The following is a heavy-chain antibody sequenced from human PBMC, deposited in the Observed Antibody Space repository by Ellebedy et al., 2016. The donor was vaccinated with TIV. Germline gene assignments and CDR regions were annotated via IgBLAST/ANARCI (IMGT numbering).Heavy chain of an antibody. Sequence: ASVKVSCKASGGTFSSYAISWVRQAPGQGLEWMGRIIPILGIANYAQKFQGRVTITADKSTSTAYMELSSLRSEDTAVYYCARAKPAAKKVYYFDYWGQGTLVTVSS. J-gene: IGHJ4*02. CDR3: ARAKPAAKKVYYFDY. CDR2: IIPILGIA. V-gene: IGHV1-69*04. CDR1: GGTFSSYA. D-gene: IGHD6-25*01.